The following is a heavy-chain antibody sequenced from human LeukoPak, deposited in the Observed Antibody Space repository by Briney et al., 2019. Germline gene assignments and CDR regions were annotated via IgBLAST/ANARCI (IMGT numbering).Heavy chain of an antibody. J-gene: IGHJ4*02. Sequence: SETLSLTCSVSGGSISGYYSSWVRQPAGKGLEWIGRFYNSRNIDYNPSLESRVSMSVDASKNKVFLKLSSVTAADTAVYYCARDDVGISAVGAYWGPGILVTVSS. V-gene: IGHV4-4*07. CDR1: GGSISGYY. D-gene: IGHD6-13*01. CDR3: ARDDVGISAVGAY. CDR2: FYNSRNI.